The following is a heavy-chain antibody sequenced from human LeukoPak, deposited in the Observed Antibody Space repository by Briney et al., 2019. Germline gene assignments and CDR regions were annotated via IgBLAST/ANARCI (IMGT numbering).Heavy chain of an antibody. CDR2: ISWNSGSI. V-gene: IGHV3-9*01. CDR3: AKDSHEWILPGGAFDI. CDR1: GFTFDDYA. D-gene: IGHD5-18*01. J-gene: IGHJ3*02. Sequence: PGGSLRLSCAASGFTFDDYAMHRVRQAPGKGLEWVSGISWNSGSIGYADSVKGRFTISRDNAKNSLYLQMNSLRAEDTALYYCAKDSHEWILPGGAFDIWGQGTMVTVSS.